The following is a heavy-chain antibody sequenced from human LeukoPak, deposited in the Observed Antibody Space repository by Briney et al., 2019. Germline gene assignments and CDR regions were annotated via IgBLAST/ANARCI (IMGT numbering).Heavy chain of an antibody. J-gene: IGHJ4*02. D-gene: IGHD2-8*01. CDR1: GFIFSSYA. Sequence: GGPLRLSCAASGFIFSSYAMSWVRQAPGKGPEWVPTISGSGGSTYYADSVKGRFTISRDNSKNTVYLQMNSLRAEDTAVYYCAKDRSCTNDVCHGDFDYWGQGTLVTVSS. V-gene: IGHV3-23*01. CDR3: AKDRSCTNDVCHGDFDY. CDR2: ISGSGGST.